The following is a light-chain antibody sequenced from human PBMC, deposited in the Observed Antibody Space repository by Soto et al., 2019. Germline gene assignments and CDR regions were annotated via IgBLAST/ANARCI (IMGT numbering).Light chain of an antibody. Sequence: SYELTQPPSVSVAPGKTARITCGGNNIGTKGVHWYQQKPGQAPVLVIYYNTDRPSGIPERFSGSNSGNTATLTISRVEAGDEADYYCQVWDSISDHRVFGGGTKVTVL. CDR1: NIGTKG. V-gene: IGLV3-21*04. CDR3: QVWDSISDHRV. J-gene: IGLJ2*01. CDR2: YNT.